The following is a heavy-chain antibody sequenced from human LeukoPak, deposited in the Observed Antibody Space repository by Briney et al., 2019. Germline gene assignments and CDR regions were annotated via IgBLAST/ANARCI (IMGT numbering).Heavy chain of an antibody. J-gene: IGHJ4*02. Sequence: GASVKVSCKASGGTFSSYAISWVRQAPGQGLEWMGGIIPIFGTASYAQKFQGRVTITADESTSTDYMELSSLRSEDTAVYYCARTYDSSGYFDYWGQGTLVTVSS. CDR2: IIPIFGTA. V-gene: IGHV1-69*13. D-gene: IGHD3-22*01. CDR1: GGTFSSYA. CDR3: ARTYDSSGYFDY.